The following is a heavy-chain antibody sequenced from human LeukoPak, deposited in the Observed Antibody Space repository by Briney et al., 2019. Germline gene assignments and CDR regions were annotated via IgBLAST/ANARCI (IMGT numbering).Heavy chain of an antibody. J-gene: IGHJ6*03. CDR1: GYTFTDYY. V-gene: IGHV1-69-2*01. CDR2: VDPEDGET. CDR3: AREDSPVGKGHYYYYYYMDV. Sequence: ASVKISCKVSGYTFTDYYMHWVQQAPGKGLEWMGLVDPEDGETIYAEKFQGRVTITADTSTDTAYMELSSLRSEDTAVYYCAREDSPVGKGHYYYYYYMDVWGKGTTVTVSS. D-gene: IGHD4-23*01.